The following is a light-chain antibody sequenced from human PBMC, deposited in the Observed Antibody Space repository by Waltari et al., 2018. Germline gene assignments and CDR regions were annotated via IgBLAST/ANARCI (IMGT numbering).Light chain of an antibody. CDR2: DVS. V-gene: IGLV2-11*01. CDR1: SSDVGGYNY. J-gene: IGLJ3*02. Sequence: QSALTQPRPVSGSPGQSVTIPCTGTSSDVGGYNYVSWFQQHPGKAPKLMIHDVSTRPSGVPDRFSGSKSGNTASLTISGLQADDETDYYCCSYAGRYTWVFGGGTKLTVL. CDR3: CSYAGRYTWV.